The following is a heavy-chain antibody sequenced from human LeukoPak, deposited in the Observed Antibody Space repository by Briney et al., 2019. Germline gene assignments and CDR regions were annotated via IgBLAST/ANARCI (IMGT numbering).Heavy chain of an antibody. CDR1: GFTFSNAW. J-gene: IGHJ4*02. CDR2: IKNKTDGGTT. Sequence: GGSLRLSCAASGFTFSNAWMNWVRQAPGKGLEWVGRIKNKTDGGTTDYAAPVKGRFTISRDDSKNTLYLQMNSLKTEDTAVYYCTTQAVYYDFWSGYYGIDYWGQGTLVTVSS. CDR3: TTQAVYYDFWSGYYGIDY. D-gene: IGHD3-3*01. V-gene: IGHV3-15*07.